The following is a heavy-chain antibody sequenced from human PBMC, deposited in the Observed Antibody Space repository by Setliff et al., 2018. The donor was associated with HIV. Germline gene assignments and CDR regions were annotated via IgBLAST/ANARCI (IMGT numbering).Heavy chain of an antibody. CDR3: ARHRAQRGSGTYYDDWFDP. CDR2: VHYSGRT. CDR1: GGSLSGYY. Sequence: SETLSLTCAAYGGSLSGYYWSWIRQTQGKGLEWIGEVHYSGRTAYNPSLQSRVAISVDMYRNQFFLRLTSVTAADTSVYYCARHRAQRGSGTYYDDWFDPWGQGTLVTVSS. D-gene: IGHD3-10*01. V-gene: IGHV4-34*01. J-gene: IGHJ5*02.